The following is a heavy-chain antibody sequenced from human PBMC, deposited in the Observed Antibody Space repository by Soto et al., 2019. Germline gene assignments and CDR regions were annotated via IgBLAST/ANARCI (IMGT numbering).Heavy chain of an antibody. J-gene: IGHJ4*02. V-gene: IGHV3-74*01. CDR3: ARVTMYSGSYFDS. CDR2: INSDGSST. D-gene: IGHD1-26*01. CDR1: GFTFSNYW. Sequence: GGSLRLSCAASGFTFSNYWMHWVRQAPGKGLEWVARINSDGSSTVYADSVKGRFTISRDNAKNTLYLQMNSLRAEDTAVYYCARVTMYSGSYFDSWGQGTLVTVSS.